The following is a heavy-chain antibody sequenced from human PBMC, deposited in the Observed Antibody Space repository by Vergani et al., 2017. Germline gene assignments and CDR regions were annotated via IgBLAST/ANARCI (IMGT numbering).Heavy chain of an antibody. CDR1: GGSISSYY. V-gene: IGHV4-59*01. D-gene: IGHD2-21*01. Sequence: QVQLQESGPGLVKPSETLSLTCTVSGGSISSYYWSWIRQPPGKGLEWIGYIYYSGSTNYNPSLKSRVTISVDTSKNQCSLKLSAVTAADTAVYYCARESFGGDHVVRGYSMRYFDYWGQGTLVTVSS. J-gene: IGHJ4*02. CDR3: ARESFGGDHVVRGYSMRYFDY. CDR2: IYYSGST.